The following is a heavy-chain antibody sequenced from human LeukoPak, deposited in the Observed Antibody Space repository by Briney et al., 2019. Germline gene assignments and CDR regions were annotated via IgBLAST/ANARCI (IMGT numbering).Heavy chain of an antibody. CDR2: ISSSSSYI. V-gene: IGHV3-21*01. J-gene: IGHJ6*02. CDR3: ARDLSSSVSSYHYYGMDV. D-gene: IGHD6-13*01. CDR1: GFTFSSYS. Sequence: PGGSLRLSCAASGFTFSSYSMNWVRQAPGKGLEWVSSISSSSSYIYYADSVMGRFTISRDNAKNSLYLQMNSLRGEDTAVYYCARDLSSSVSSYHYYGMDVWGQGTTVTVSS.